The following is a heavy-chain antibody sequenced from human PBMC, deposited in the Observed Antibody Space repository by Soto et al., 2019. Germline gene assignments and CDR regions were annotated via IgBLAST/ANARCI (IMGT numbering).Heavy chain of an antibody. Sequence: SETLSLTCAVSGFFFSGYDLSWIRQPPGKGLEWIGESNHRGSTNYNPSLKSRVTISVDTSKNQLSLKLSSVTAADTAVYYCAWLIMVGATIARGMDGWGQGTTVTVSS. J-gene: IGHJ6*01. CDR3: AWLIMVGATIARGMDG. CDR2: SNHRGST. CDR1: GFFFSGYD. V-gene: IGHV4-34*01. D-gene: IGHD1-26*01.